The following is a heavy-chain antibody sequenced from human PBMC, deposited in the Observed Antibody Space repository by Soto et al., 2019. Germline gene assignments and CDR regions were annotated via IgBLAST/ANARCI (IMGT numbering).Heavy chain of an antibody. J-gene: IGHJ2*01. D-gene: IGHD5-18*01. CDR2: ISYDGSNK. CDR1: GFTFSSYA. V-gene: IGHV3-30-3*01. Sequence: GGSLRLSCAASGFTFSSYAMHWVRQAPGKGLEWVAVISYDGSNKYYADSVKGRFTISRDNSKNTLYLQMNSLRAEDTAVYYCASRPGQLWLEGNWYFDLWGRGTLVTVSS. CDR3: ASRPGQLWLEGNWYFDL.